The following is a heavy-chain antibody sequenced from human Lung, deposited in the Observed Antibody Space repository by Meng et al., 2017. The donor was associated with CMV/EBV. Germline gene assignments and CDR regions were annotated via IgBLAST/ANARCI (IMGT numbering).Heavy chain of an antibody. Sequence: ESLKISXAASGFTFSGYWMHWVRQAPGKGLVWVSRIHSDGSNINYADSVKGRFTISRDNVKNTLYLQMSSLRAEDTAIYYCVRSLGDQFYYYGMDVWGRGTTVTVSS. CDR3: VRSLGDQFYYYGMDV. V-gene: IGHV3-74*01. CDR1: GFTFSGYW. D-gene: IGHD3-16*01. J-gene: IGHJ6*02. CDR2: IHSDGSNI.